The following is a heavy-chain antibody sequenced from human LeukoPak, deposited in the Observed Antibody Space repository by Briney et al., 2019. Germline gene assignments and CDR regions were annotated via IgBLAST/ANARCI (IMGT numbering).Heavy chain of an antibody. CDR2: ISSSSSSSTI. J-gene: IGHJ6*03. D-gene: IGHD2-2*01. Sequence: PGGSLRLSCAASGFTFSSYSMNWVRQAPGKGLEWVSYISSSSSSSTIDYADSVKGRFTISRDNAKNSLYLQMNSLRAEDTAVYYCAREGYCSSTSCYLGYYYYYYMDVWGKGTTVTVSS. V-gene: IGHV3-48*01. CDR1: GFTFSSYS. CDR3: AREGYCSSTSCYLGYYYYYYMDV.